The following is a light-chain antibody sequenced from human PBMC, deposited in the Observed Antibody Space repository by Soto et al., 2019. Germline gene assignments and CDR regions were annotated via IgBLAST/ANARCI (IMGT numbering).Light chain of an antibody. J-gene: IGKJ2*01. CDR1: QSVSSN. Sequence: EIVMTQSPATLSVSPGERATLSCMANQSVSSNLAWYQQKPGQAPRLLIYGAFTRATGIPARFTGSGSGTEFTLTISSLQSEDFAVYYCQQYNNWPPYTFGQGTKLEI. V-gene: IGKV3-15*01. CDR2: GAF. CDR3: QQYNNWPPYT.